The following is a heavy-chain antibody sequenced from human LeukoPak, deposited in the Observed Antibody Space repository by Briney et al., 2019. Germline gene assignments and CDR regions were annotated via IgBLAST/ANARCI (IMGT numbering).Heavy chain of an antibody. Sequence: GASVKVSCKASGYTFTSYAMHWVRQAPGQRLEWMGWINAGNGNTKYSQKFQGRVTITRDTSASTAYMELSNLRSEDTAVYYCARGTYSSRSCGPDYWGQGTLVTVSS. CDR2: INAGNGNT. D-gene: IGHD6-13*01. V-gene: IGHV1-3*01. J-gene: IGHJ4*02. CDR3: ARGTYSSRSCGPDY. CDR1: GYTFTSYA.